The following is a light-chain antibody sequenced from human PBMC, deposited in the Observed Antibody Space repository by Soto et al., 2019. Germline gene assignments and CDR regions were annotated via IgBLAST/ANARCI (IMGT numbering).Light chain of an antibody. CDR3: QQADSFPIT. CDR2: GAS. V-gene: IGKV1-12*01. CDR1: QGISTW. J-gene: IGKJ5*01. Sequence: DIQMTQSPSSLSASVGDRVTITCRASQGISTWLVWYQQKPGRAPNLLIYGASSLQSGVPSRFSGSGSGTDFTLTISSLQPEDFATYYCQQADSFPITFGQGTRLEIK.